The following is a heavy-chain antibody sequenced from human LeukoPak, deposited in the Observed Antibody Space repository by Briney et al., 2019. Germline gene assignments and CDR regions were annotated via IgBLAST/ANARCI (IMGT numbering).Heavy chain of an antibody. J-gene: IGHJ4*02. V-gene: IGHV3-21*01. D-gene: IGHD3-10*01. CDR2: ISSSSSYI. CDR1: GFTVSSNY. Sequence: PGGSLRLSCAASGFTVSSNYMSWVRQAPGKGLEWVSYISSSSSYIYYADSVKGRFTISRDNAKNSLYLQMNSLRAEDTAVYYCARGTVRGVIILYPFDYWGQGTLVTVSS. CDR3: ARGTVRGVIILYPFDY.